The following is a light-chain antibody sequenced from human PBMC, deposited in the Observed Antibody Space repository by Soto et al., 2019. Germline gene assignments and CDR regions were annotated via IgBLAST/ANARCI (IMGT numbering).Light chain of an antibody. J-gene: IGKJ1*01. CDR3: QQYYSRRT. V-gene: IGKV4-1*01. CDR1: QSVLYSSNNKNY. Sequence: DIVMTQSPDALAVSLGERVTINCKSSQSVLYSSNNKNYLAWYQQKPGQPPKLLIYWASTRESGVPDRFSGSGSGTDFTLTISSLHAEDVAVYYCQQYYSRRTFGQGTKVEIK. CDR2: WAS.